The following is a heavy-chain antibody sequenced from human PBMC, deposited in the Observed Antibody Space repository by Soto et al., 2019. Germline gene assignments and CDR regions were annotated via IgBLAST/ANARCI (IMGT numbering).Heavy chain of an antibody. Sequence: ASVKVSCKASGYTFTSYGISWVRQAPGQGLEWMGWISAYNGNTNYAQKLQGRVTMTTDTSTSTAYMEPRSLRSDDTAVYYCARDREQQLVLGWFDPWGQGTLVTVSS. CDR3: ARDREQQLVLGWFDP. V-gene: IGHV1-18*04. J-gene: IGHJ5*02. CDR2: ISAYNGNT. CDR1: GYTFTSYG. D-gene: IGHD6-13*01.